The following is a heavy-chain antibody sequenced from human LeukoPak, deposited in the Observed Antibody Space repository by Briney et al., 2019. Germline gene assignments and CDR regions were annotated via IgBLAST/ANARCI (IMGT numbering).Heavy chain of an antibody. CDR2: LYSGGGA. CDR1: GFSVNTNY. J-gene: IGHJ3*02. Sequence: GGSLRLSCAASGFSVNTNYMTWVRQAPGKGLEWVSLLYSGGGAYYADSVKDRFTISRDYSQNTLLLQMNSLRAEDTALYYCARGKTSDDIIEDAFDIWGQGTMVAVSS. V-gene: IGHV3-66*01. CDR3: ARGKTSDDIIEDAFDI. D-gene: IGHD3-9*01.